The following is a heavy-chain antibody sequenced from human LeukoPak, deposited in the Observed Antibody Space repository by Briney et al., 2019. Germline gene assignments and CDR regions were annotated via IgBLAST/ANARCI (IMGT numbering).Heavy chain of an antibody. J-gene: IGHJ4*02. CDR3: ASSPRPPPHQLLYYFDY. Sequence: ASVKVSCKASGGTFSSYAISWVRQAPGQGLEWMGGIIPIFGTANYAQKFQGRVTITTDESTSTAYMELSSLRSEDTAVYYCASSPRPPPHQLLYYFDYWGQGTLVTVSS. CDR1: GGTFSSYA. V-gene: IGHV1-69*05. D-gene: IGHD2-2*01. CDR2: IIPIFGTA.